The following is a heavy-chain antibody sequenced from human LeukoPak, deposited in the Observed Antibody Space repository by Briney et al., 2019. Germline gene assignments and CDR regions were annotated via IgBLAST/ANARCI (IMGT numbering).Heavy chain of an antibody. D-gene: IGHD3-3*02. J-gene: IGHJ5*02. CDR2: INHSGNT. Sequence: PSESLSLTCAVSGYSISSGYYWGWTRQPPGKGLEWIGSINHSGNTYYNPSLKSRVTISVDTSKNQFSLKLSSVTAADTAVYYCARGHFAWFDPWGQGTLVTVSS. V-gene: IGHV4-38-2*01. CDR3: ARGHFAWFDP. CDR1: GYSISSGYY.